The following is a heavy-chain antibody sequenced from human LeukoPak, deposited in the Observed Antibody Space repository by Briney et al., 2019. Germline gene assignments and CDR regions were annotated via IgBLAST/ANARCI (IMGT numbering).Heavy chain of an antibody. Sequence: GGSLRLSCAGSGFTFSSYAMSWVRQAPGKGLEWVSAISGSGGSTYYADSVKGRFTISRDNSKNTLYLQMNSLRAEDTAVYYCAKDSLGGPYCMDVWGKGTTVTVSS. CDR1: GFTFSSYA. CDR3: AKDSLGGPYCMDV. CDR2: ISGSGGST. D-gene: IGHD4-23*01. J-gene: IGHJ6*03. V-gene: IGHV3-23*01.